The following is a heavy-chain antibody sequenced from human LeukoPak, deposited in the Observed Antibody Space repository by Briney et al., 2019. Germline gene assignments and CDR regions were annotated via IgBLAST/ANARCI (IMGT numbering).Heavy chain of an antibody. J-gene: IGHJ5*02. CDR3: ARDSGNPNWFDP. V-gene: IGHV1-3*03. D-gene: IGHD3-10*01. Sequence: ASVKVSCKASGYTFTSYAMHWVRQAPGQRLEWMGWINAGNGNTKYSQEFQGRVTITRDTSASIAYMELSRLRSEDMAVYYCARDSGNPNWFDPWGQGTLVTVSS. CDR1: GYTFTSYA. CDR2: INAGNGNT.